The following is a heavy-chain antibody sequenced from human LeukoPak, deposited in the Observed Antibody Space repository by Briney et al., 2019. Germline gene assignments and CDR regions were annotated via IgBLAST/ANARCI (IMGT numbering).Heavy chain of an antibody. Sequence: SETLSLTRSVSGVPINTYFWSWIRQPPGKGLEWIGYVYSNAIPNYNPPLTSRVSISLDTSKNQFSLRLNSVTAAETAVYYCASQLGGTTFHWGQGTLVTVSS. CDR1: GVPINTYF. D-gene: IGHD1/OR15-1a*01. CDR2: VYSNAIP. V-gene: IGHV4-59*01. CDR3: ASQLGGTTFH. J-gene: IGHJ4*02.